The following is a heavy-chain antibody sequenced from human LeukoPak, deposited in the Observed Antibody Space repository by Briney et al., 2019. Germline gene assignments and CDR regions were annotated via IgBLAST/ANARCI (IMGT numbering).Heavy chain of an antibody. CDR3: AKSSYYFDY. D-gene: IGHD6-6*01. CDR1: GFTFSSYS. V-gene: IGHV3-48*02. J-gene: IGHJ4*02. CDR2: ISSGSSTI. Sequence: PGGSLRPSCAASGFTFSSYSMNWVRQAPGKGLEWVSYISSGSSTIYYADSVKGRFTISRDNAENSLFLQMNSLRDEDTAVYYCAKSSYYFDYWGQGTLVTVSS.